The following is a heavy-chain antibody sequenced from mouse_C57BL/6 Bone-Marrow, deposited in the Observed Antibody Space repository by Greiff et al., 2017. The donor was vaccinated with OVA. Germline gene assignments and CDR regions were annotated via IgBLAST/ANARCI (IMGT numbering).Heavy chain of an antibody. CDR3: ARFDDGYYPFAD. D-gene: IGHD2-3*01. CDR1: GYTFTDYY. J-gene: IGHJ3*01. Sequence: VQLQQSGAELVRPGASVQLSCKASGYTFTDYYINWVKQRPGQGLEWIARIYPGSGNTYYNEKFKGKATLTAEKSSSTAYMQLSRLTSEDSAVYFCARFDDGYYPFADWGQGTLVTVSA. V-gene: IGHV1-76*01. CDR2: IYPGSGNT.